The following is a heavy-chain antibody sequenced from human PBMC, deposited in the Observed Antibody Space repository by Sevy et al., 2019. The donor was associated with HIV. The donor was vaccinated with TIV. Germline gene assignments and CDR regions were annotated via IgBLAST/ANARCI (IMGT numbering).Heavy chain of an antibody. V-gene: IGHV4-59*13. CDR3: ASSSSGFLGWFYFDY. D-gene: IGHD3-3*01. J-gene: IGHJ4*02. Sequence: SETLSLTCTVSGGSISSYYWSWIRQPPGKGLEWIGYIYYSGSTNYNPSLKSRVTISVDTSKNQFSLKLSSVTAADTAVYYCASSSSGFLGWFYFDYWGQGTLVTVSS. CDR1: GGSISSYY. CDR2: IYYSGST.